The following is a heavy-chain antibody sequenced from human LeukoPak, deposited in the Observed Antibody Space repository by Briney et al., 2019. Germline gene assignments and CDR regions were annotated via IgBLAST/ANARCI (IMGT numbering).Heavy chain of an antibody. D-gene: IGHD3-3*01. CDR3: AKAPTGFLEWLLFDY. CDR2: ISGSGGST. Sequence: GGSLRLSCAASGCTFSSYAMSRVRQAPGKGLEWVSAISGSGGSTYYADSVKGRFTISRDNSKNTLYLQMNSLRAEDTAVYYCAKAPTGFLEWLLFDYWGQGTLVTVSS. CDR1: GCTFSSYA. V-gene: IGHV3-23*01. J-gene: IGHJ4*02.